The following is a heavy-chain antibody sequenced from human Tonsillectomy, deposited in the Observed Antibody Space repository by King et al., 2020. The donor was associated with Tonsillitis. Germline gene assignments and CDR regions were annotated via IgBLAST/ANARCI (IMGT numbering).Heavy chain of an antibody. CDR2: MYRGGNT. D-gene: IGHD5-24*01. V-gene: IGHV3-53*01. CDR3: ARGQTGKDGYNPYWYFGL. J-gene: IGHJ2*01. Sequence: VQLVESGGGLIQPGGSLRLSCAASEFTVSDNYMSWVRQAPGKRLEWVSVMYRGGNTYYAASVKGRFTFSRDNSKNTLYLQMSNLGAEDTAVYYCARGQTGKDGYNPYWYFGLWGRGTLVTVSS. CDR1: EFTVSDNY.